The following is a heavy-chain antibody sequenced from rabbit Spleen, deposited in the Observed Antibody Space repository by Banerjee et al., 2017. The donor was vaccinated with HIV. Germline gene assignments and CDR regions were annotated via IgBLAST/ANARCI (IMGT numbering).Heavy chain of an antibody. D-gene: IGHD2-1*01. Sequence: LEESGGGLVKPGGTLTLTCTVSGFSFSSNWICWVRQAPGKGLEWIGCIWTGSGSTWYASWVNGRFTISKASSTTVTLQMTSLTAADTATYFCARYGDYGGWFFDLWGQGTLVTVS. CDR2: IWTGSGST. CDR1: GFSFSSNW. J-gene: IGHJ4*01. V-gene: IGHV1S45*01. CDR3: ARYGDYGGWFFDL.